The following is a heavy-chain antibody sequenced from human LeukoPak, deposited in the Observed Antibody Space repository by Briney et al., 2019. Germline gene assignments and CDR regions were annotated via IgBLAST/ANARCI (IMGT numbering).Heavy chain of an antibody. CDR3: ARDLGTGGYNWFDP. J-gene: IGHJ5*02. CDR2: IYYSGST. D-gene: IGHD3-10*01. V-gene: IGHV4-61*01. CDR1: GGSVSSGSYY. Sequence: SQNLSRTCTVSGGSVSSGSYYWSWIRQPPGKGLEWIGYIYYSGSTNYNPSLKSRVTISVDTSKNQFSLKLSSVTAADTAVYYCARDLGTGGYNWFDPWGQGTLVTVSS.